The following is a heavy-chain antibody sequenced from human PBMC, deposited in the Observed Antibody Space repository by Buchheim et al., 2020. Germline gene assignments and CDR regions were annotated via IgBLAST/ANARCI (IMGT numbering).Heavy chain of an antibody. CDR2: IWYDGSNK. D-gene: IGHD3-22*01. V-gene: IGHV3-33*01. CDR1: GFTFSSYG. CDR3: ARGGIRWAYYYDSSGSAIFY. J-gene: IGHJ4*02. Sequence: QVQLVESGGGVVQPGRSLRLSCAASGFTFSSYGMHWVRQAPGKGLEWVAVIWYDGSNKYYADSVKGRFTISRDNSKNTLYLQMNSLRAEDTAVYYCARGGIRWAYYYDSSGSAIFYWGQGTL.